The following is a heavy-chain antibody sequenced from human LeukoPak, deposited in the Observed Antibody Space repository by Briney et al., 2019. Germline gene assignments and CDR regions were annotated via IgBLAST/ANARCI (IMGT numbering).Heavy chain of an antibody. CDR1: GFTFSSNY. CDR2: IYNGGST. V-gene: IGHV3-53*01. J-gene: IGHJ3*02. CDR3: ARGGSYLSAFDI. Sequence: GGSLRLSCAASGFTFSSNYMSWVRQAPGKGLEWVSIIYNGGSTFYADSVKGRFTIFRDNYKNTLYLQMNSLRAEDTAVYYCARGGSYLSAFDIWGQGTMVTVSS. D-gene: IGHD1-26*01.